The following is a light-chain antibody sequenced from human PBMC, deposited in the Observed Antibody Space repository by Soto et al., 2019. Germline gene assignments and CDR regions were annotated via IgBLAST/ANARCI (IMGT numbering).Light chain of an antibody. CDR3: QQSYSTPRT. V-gene: IGKV1-39*01. CDR1: QSISNY. CDR2: DAS. Sequence: DIQMTQSPSSLSASVGDRVTITCRASQSISNYLIWYEQKSGKAPKLLIYDASILQNGVPSRFSGSGSGTDFTLTISSLQPEDFATYYCQQSYSTPRTFGQGTKVEIK. J-gene: IGKJ1*01.